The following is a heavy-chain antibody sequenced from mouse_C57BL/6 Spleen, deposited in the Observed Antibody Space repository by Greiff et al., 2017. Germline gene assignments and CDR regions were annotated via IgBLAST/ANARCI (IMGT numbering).Heavy chain of an antibody. V-gene: IGHV7-3*01. D-gene: IGHD1-1*02. CDR3: ARYEGGYFDY. Sequence: EVKLVESGGGLVQPGGSLSLSCAASGFTFTDYYMRWVRQPPGKALEWLGFIRNKANGYTTEYSASVKGRFTISRDNSQSILYLQMNALRAEDSATYYCARYEGGYFDYWGQGTTLTVSS. CDR2: IRNKANGYTT. CDR1: GFTFTDYY. J-gene: IGHJ2*01.